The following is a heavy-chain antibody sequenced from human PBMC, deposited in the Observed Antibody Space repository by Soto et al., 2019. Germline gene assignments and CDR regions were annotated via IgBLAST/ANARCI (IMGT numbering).Heavy chain of an antibody. D-gene: IGHD3-22*01. CDR1: GFTFISYS. CDR3: ARDRYYDSSGYYTDAFDI. CDR2: MDSSSRTK. V-gene: IGHV3-48*02. Sequence: EVQLVESGGGLVQPGGSLRLSCAASGFTFISYSMTWVRQAPGKGPEWVSYMDSSSRTKFYADSVKGRFTISRDNAKNSLFLQMNSLSDEDTAVYYCARDRYYDSSGYYTDAFDIWGQGTMVTVSS. J-gene: IGHJ3*02.